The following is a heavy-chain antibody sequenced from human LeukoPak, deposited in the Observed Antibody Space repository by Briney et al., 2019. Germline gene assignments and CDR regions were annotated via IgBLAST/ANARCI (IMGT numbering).Heavy chain of an antibody. CDR2: VYYGRTT. V-gene: IGHV4-39*01. CDR3: VRHDGRSGGTMGALDS. J-gene: IGHJ4*02. D-gene: IGHD4-23*01. Sequence: SETLSLTCTVSAGSISSSSHHWGWIRQSPGKGLEWIGSVYYGRTTYYNPSLNSRVTIFVVTSKNQLSLHLNSVTAADTAVYYCVRHDGRSGGTMGALDSWGQGSLVTVSS. CDR1: AGSISSSSHH.